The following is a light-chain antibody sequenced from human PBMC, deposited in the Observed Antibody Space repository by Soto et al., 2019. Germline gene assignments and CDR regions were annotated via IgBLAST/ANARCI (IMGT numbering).Light chain of an antibody. J-gene: IGKJ4*01. Sequence: EIVLTQSPGTLSLSPGERATLSCRASQSVSSSYLAWHQQKPGQAPRLLIYGASGRATGIPDRFSGSGSETDFTLTISRLEPEDFAVYYCQQYGTSPLTFGGGTKVEIK. V-gene: IGKV3-20*01. CDR2: GAS. CDR1: QSVSSSY. CDR3: QQYGTSPLT.